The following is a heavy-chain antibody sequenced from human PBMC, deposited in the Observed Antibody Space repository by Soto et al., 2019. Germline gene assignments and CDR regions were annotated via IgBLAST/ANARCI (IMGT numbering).Heavy chain of an antibody. CDR1: GGSLNSYY. Sequence: SETLSLTCTVSGGSLNSYYWSWIRQPPGKGLEWIGYIYYSASTNYNPSLKSRLTKSLDTSKNQFSLKLSSVTAADTAVYYCARHSAVTPLYFYYYYMDVWGKGTTVTVSS. D-gene: IGHD4-17*01. J-gene: IGHJ6*03. CDR2: IYYSAST. V-gene: IGHV4-59*08. CDR3: ARHSAVTPLYFYYYYMDV.